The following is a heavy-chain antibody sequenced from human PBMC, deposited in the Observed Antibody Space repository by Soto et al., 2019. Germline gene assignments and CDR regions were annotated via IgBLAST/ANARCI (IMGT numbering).Heavy chain of an antibody. CDR1: GYRFTSYW. V-gene: IGHV5-51*01. CDR2: IYPGDSDT. Sequence: GESLKISCKGSGYRFTSYWIAWVRQMPGKGLEWMGIIYPGDSDTRYSPSFQGQVTISADKSISTAYLQWSSLKASDTAMYYCARNDGRKNYYYYGMDVWGQGTTVTVSS. D-gene: IGHD2-15*01. CDR3: ARNDGRKNYYYYGMDV. J-gene: IGHJ6*02.